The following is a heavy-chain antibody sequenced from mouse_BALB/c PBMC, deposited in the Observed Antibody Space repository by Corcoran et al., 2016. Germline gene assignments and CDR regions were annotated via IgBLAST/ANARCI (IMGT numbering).Heavy chain of an antibody. CDR2: ISCYNGAT. V-gene: IGHV1S34*01. CDR1: GYSFTGYY. D-gene: IGHD4-1*01. CDR3: AISTRANWDFDY. J-gene: IGHJ2*01. Sequence: LVKTGASVKISCKASGYSFTGYYMHWVKQSHGKSLEWIGYISCYNGATSYNQKFKGKATFTVDTSSSTAYMQFNSLTSEDSAVYYCAISTRANWDFDYWGQGTTLTVSS.